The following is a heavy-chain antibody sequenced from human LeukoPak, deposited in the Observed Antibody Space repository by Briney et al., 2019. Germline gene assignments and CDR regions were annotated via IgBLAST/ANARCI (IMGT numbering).Heavy chain of an antibody. CDR2: IHQGGGTK. Sequence: GGSLRLSCVASGFTFSDYGVHWVRQAPGKGLQWVAFIHQGGGTKYYADSVKGRFAISRDNAKNMLFLQMNNLRLDDSAVYYCAAEYCSGGSCYTGHSGHDYWGQGILVTVSS. V-gene: IGHV3-30*02. CDR1: GFTFSDYG. J-gene: IGHJ4*02. D-gene: IGHD2-15*01. CDR3: AAEYCSGGSCYTGHSGHDY.